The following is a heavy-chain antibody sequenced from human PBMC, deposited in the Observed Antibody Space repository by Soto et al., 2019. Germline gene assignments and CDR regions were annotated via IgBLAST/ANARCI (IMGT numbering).Heavy chain of an antibody. CDR3: ASEYGDSGVIDY. CDR1: GGSFSGYY. Sequence: QVQLQQWGAGLLKPSETLSLTCAVYGGSFSGYYWSWIRQPPGKGLEWIGEINHSGSTNYNPSLKSRVTISVDTTKNQVSLKLSSVTAADTAVYYGASEYGDSGVIDYWGQGTLVTVSS. CDR2: INHSGST. D-gene: IGHD4-17*01. V-gene: IGHV4-34*01. J-gene: IGHJ4*02.